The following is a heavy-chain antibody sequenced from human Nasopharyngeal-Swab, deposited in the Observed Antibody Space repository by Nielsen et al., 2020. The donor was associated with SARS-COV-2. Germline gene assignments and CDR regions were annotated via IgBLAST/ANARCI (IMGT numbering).Heavy chain of an antibody. J-gene: IGHJ5*02. V-gene: IGHV4-31*02. Sequence: WIRQPPGKGLEWIGYIYYSGSTYYNPSLKSRVTISVDTSKNQFSLKLSSVTAADTAVCYCASSAVVANINGWFDPWGQGTLVTVSS. CDR2: IYYSGST. CDR3: ASSAVVANINGWFDP. D-gene: IGHD5-12*01.